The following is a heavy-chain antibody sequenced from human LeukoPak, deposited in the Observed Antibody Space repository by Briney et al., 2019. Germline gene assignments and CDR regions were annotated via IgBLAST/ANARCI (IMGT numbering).Heavy chain of an antibody. CDR2: VDPEDGET. D-gene: IGHD2-15*01. J-gene: IGHJ3*02. CDR1: GYTFTDYY. CDR3: ATRKRGYCSGGSCPGAFDI. Sequence: VKVSCKVSGYTFTDYYMHWVQQAPGKGLEWMGLVDPEDGETIYAEKFQGRVTITADTSTDTAYMELSSLRSEDTAVYYCATRKRGYCSGGSCPGAFDIWGQGTMVTASS. V-gene: IGHV1-69-2*01.